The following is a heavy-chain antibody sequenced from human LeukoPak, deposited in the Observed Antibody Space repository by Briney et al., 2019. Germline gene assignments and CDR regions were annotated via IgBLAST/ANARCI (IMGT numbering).Heavy chain of an antibody. V-gene: IGHV1-2*02. CDR1: GYTFTGYY. J-gene: IGHJ4*02. CDR2: INPNSGGT. Sequence: ASVKVSYKASGYTFTGYYMHWVRQAPGQGLEWMGWINPNSGGTNYAQKFQGRVTMTRDTSISTAYMELSRLRSDDTAVYYCARRGYDFQLYYFDYWGQGTLVTVSS. CDR3: ARRGYDFQLYYFDY. D-gene: IGHD3-3*01.